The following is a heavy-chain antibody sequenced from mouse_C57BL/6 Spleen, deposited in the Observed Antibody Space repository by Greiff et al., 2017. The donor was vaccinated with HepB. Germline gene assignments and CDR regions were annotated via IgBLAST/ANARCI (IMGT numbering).Heavy chain of an antibody. J-gene: IGHJ2*01. D-gene: IGHD2-5*01. Sequence: ESGPGLVKPSQSLSLTCSVTGYSITSGYYWNWIRQFPGNKLEWMGYISYDGSNNYNPSLKNRISITRDTSKNQFFLKLNSVTTEDTATYYCAREPPYYSNYDYWGQGTTLTVSS. V-gene: IGHV3-6*01. CDR1: GYSITSGYY. CDR2: ISYDGSN. CDR3: AREPPYYSNYDY.